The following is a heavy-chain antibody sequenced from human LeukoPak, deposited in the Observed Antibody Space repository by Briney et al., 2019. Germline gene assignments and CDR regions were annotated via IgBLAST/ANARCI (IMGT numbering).Heavy chain of an antibody. Sequence: HTGGSLRLSCAASGFTFNSYAMCWVRQAPGKGLEWVSGISGSGGDTYYTGSVKGRFTISRDNSKNTVSLQMNSLRAEDTAVYYCAKEGAGIAGTGYFDYWGQGTLVTVSS. D-gene: IGHD6-13*01. CDR2: ISGSGGDT. CDR1: GFTFNSYA. CDR3: AKEGAGIAGTGYFDY. V-gene: IGHV3-23*01. J-gene: IGHJ4*02.